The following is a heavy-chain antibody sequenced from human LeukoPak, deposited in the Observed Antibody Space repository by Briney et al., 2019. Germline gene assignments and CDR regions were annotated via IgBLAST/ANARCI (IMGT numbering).Heavy chain of an antibody. D-gene: IGHD2-2*01. J-gene: IGHJ4*02. CDR1: GGTFSSYA. CDR2: IIPIFGTA. CDR3: ARDTGPYCSSTSCYALDY. Sequence: SVKVSCKASGGTFSSYAISWVRQAPGQGLEWMGGIIPIFGTANYAQKFQGRVTITADEPTSTAYMELSSLRSEDTVVYYCARDTGPYCSSTSCYALDYWGQGTLVTVSS. V-gene: IGHV1-69*13.